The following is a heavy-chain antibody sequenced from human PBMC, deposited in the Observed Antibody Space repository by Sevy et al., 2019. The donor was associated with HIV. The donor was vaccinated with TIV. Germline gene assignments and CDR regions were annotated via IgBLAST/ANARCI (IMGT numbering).Heavy chain of an antibody. V-gene: IGHV3-30*18. CDR1: GFTFSSYG. Sequence: GGSLRLSCAASGFTFSSYGMHWVRQAPGKGLEWVAVISYDGSNKYYAESVKGRFTISRDNSKNTRYLQMNSLRAEDTAVYYCAKDDYGDHDGHNYYYYGMDVWGQGTTVTVSS. J-gene: IGHJ6*02. CDR3: AKDDYGDHDGHNYYYYGMDV. CDR2: ISYDGSNK. D-gene: IGHD4-17*01.